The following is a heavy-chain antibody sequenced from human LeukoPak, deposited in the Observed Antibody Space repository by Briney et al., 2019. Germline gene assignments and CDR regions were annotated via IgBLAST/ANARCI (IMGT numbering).Heavy chain of an antibody. D-gene: IGHD2-15*01. Sequence: PGGSLRLSCAASGFTFSTNWMYWVRQAPGKGLVWVSRINSDGRSIGYADSVKGRFTISRDNAYNTLYLQTNSLRAEDTALYYCASGGRVGDIFDIWGQGTMVRVSS. V-gene: IGHV3-74*01. CDR2: INSDGRSI. J-gene: IGHJ3*02. CDR3: ASGGRVGDIFDI. CDR1: GFTFSTNW.